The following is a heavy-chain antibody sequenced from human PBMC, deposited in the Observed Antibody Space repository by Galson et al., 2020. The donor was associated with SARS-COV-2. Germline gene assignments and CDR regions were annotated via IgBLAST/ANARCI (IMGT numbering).Heavy chain of an antibody. Sequence: GGSLRLSCAASGFTFSRSAMHWVRQAPGKGLEWVAIISHDGTTKYNSDSVKGRFTISRDISKSTLYLQMNSLRPDDTAIYYCARETDDYTSSWYDYWGQGTLVTVSS. J-gene: IGHJ4*02. CDR1: GFTFSRSA. CDR3: ARETDDYTSSWYDY. V-gene: IGHV3-30*04. CDR2: ISHDGTTK. D-gene: IGHD6-13*01.